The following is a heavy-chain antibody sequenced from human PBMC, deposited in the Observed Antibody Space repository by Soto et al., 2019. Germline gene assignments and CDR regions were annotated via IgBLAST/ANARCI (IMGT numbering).Heavy chain of an antibody. V-gene: IGHV3-66*01. Sequence: GGSLRLSCAASGFTVSSNYMSWVRQAPGKGLEWVSVIYSGGSTYYADSVKGRFTISRDNSKNTLYLQMNSLRAEDTAVYYCAREAYSSSSYYFDYWGQGTLVTVSS. CDR1: GFTVSSNY. CDR2: IYSGGST. J-gene: IGHJ4*02. CDR3: AREAYSSSSYYFDY. D-gene: IGHD6-6*01.